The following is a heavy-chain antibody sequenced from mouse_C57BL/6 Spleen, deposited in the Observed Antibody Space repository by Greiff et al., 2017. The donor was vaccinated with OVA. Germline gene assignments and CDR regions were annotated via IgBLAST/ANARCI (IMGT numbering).Heavy chain of an antibody. CDR3: ERGDYYGSSSIFAY. CDR2: IDPSDSET. V-gene: IGHV1-52*01. J-gene: IGHJ3*01. Sequence: QVQLKESGAELVRPGSSVKLSCKASGYTFTSYWMHWVKQRPIQGLEWIGNIDPSDSETHYNQKFKDKATLTVDKSSSTAYMQLSSLTSEDSAVYYCERGDYYGSSSIFAYWGQGTLVTVSA. CDR1: GYTFTSYW. D-gene: IGHD1-1*01.